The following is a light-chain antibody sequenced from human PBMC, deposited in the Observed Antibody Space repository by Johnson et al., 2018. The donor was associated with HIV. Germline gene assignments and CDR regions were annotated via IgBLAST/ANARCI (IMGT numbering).Light chain of an antibody. CDR1: SSNIGNNY. J-gene: IGLJ1*01. Sequence: QFVLTQPPSMSAAPGQRVTISCSGSSSNIGNNYVSWYQQVPGAAPKLLIYDNNRRPSGIPDRFSGSKSGTSATLGITGLQTGDEADYYCGTWDSSLSAYVVGTGTKVTVL. CDR3: GTWDSSLSAYV. CDR2: DNN. V-gene: IGLV1-51*01.